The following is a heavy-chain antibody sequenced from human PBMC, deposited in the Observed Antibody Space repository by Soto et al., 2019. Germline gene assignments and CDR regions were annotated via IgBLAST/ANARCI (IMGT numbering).Heavy chain of an antibody. D-gene: IGHD4-17*01. J-gene: IGHJ4*02. CDR2: ISGSGGST. V-gene: IGHV3-23*01. CDR1: GFTFSSYA. CDR3: AKDAVMTTVTTEGPFDY. Sequence: EVQLLESGGGLVQPGGSLRLSCAASGFTFSSYAMSWVRQAPGKGLEWVSAISGSGGSTYYADSVKGRFTISRDNSKNTLYLQMNSLRAEDTAVYYCAKDAVMTTVTTEGPFDYWGQGTLVTVSS.